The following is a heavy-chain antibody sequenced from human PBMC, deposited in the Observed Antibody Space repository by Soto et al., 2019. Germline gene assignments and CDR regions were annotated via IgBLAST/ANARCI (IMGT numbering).Heavy chain of an antibody. J-gene: IGHJ4*02. Sequence: TLSLTCTVSGGSINSNNYYWAWIRQPPGKGLAWIASIYYDGSTYYNPSLKSRVSISVDTSKNHFSLKLSSATAADTAVYYCAKVVVAATRHTDFDSWGQGTLVTVSS. D-gene: IGHD2-15*01. V-gene: IGHV4-39*02. CDR2: IYYDGST. CDR1: GGSINSNNYY. CDR3: AKVVVAATRHTDFDS.